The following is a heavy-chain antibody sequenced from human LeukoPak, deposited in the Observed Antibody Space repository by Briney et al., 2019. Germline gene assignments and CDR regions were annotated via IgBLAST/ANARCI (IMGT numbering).Heavy chain of an antibody. D-gene: IGHD6-19*01. Sequence: SVKVSCKASGGTFSSYAIRWVRQAPGQGLEWMGRIIPILGIANYAQKFQGRVTITADKSTSTAYMELSSLRSDDTAVYYCARDPPLGIAVAGTYGFDPWGQGTLVTVSS. CDR2: IIPILGIA. V-gene: IGHV1-69*04. CDR1: GGTFSSYA. J-gene: IGHJ5*02. CDR3: ARDPPLGIAVAGTYGFDP.